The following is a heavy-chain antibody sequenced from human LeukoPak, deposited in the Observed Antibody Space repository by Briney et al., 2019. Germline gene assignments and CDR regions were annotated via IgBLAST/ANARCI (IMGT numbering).Heavy chain of an antibody. CDR1: GGSISSGGYS. V-gene: IGHV4-30-2*01. Sequence: SQTLSLTCAVSGGSISSGGYSWSWIRQPPGKGLEWIGYIYHSGSTYYNPSLKSRVTISVDRSKNQFSLKLSSVTAADTAVYYCARAGDGYNAGLDYWGQGTLVTVSS. D-gene: IGHD5-24*01. CDR2: IYHSGST. J-gene: IGHJ4*02. CDR3: ARAGDGYNAGLDY.